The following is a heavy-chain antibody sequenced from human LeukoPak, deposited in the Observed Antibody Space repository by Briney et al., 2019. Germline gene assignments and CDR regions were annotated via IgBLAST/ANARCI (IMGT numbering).Heavy chain of an antibody. CDR2: IYYSGST. Sequence: SETLSLTCAVSGGSISSYYWSWIRQPPGKGLEWIGHIYYSGSTNYNPSLKSRVTISVDTSKNHFSLKLTSVTAADTAVYYCARQSGYFDYWGQGTLVTVSS. V-gene: IGHV4-59*08. J-gene: IGHJ4*02. D-gene: IGHD5-12*01. CDR3: ARQSGYFDY. CDR1: GGSISSYY.